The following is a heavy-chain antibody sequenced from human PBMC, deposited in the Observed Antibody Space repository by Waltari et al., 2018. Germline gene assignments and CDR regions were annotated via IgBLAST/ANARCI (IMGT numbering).Heavy chain of an antibody. CDR1: GFTFSGQW. Sequence: EVQLVESGGGLVQPGGSLRLSCAAAGFTFSGQWMHWVRQAPGKGLVWVSRSNREGSSTSYADFVKGRFTISRDNAKNTLYLQMNSLRAEDTAVYYCARNSKDWRSDGGLDYWGQGTLVTVSS. D-gene: IGHD3-16*01. CDR3: ARNSKDWRSDGGLDY. CDR2: SNREGSST. V-gene: IGHV3-74*01. J-gene: IGHJ4*02.